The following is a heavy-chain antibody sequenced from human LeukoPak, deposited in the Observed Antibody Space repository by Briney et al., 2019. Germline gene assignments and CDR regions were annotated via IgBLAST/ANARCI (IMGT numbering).Heavy chain of an antibody. V-gene: IGHV3-7*01. J-gene: IGHJ4*02. CDR2: IKRDGSEK. CDR1: GFTFSNYW. Sequence: GGSLRLSCAASGFTFSNYWMSWVRQAPGKGLEWVANIKRDGSEKYYVDSVKGRFTISRDNAKNSLYLQMNSLRAEDTAVYYCARPPNIAAAGQDWGQETLVTVSS. CDR3: ARPPNIAAAGQD. D-gene: IGHD6-13*01.